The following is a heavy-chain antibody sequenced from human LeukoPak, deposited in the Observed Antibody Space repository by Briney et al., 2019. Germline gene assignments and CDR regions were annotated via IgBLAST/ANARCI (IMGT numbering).Heavy chain of an antibody. V-gene: IGHV3-21*01. J-gene: IGHJ3*02. CDR2: ISSISSYI. CDR1: GFTFSSYA. Sequence: GGSLRLSCAASGFTFSSYAMSWVRQAPGKGLEWVSSISSISSYIYYADSVKGRFTVSRDNAKNSLYLQMDSLRAEDTAVYYCARDPSGTYYPRVSGALDIWGQGTMVTVSS. CDR3: ARDPSGTYYPRVSGALDI. D-gene: IGHD1-26*01.